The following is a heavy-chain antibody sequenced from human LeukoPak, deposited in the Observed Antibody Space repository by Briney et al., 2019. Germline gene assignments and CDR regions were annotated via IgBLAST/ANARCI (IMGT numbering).Heavy chain of an antibody. V-gene: IGHV3-30*18. D-gene: IGHD6-25*01. CDR3: AKAFRGQRYYFDY. CDR2: ISYDGSNK. J-gene: IGHJ4*02. Sequence: GGSLRLSCAASGFTFGDYGMHWVRQAPGKGLEWVAVISYDGSNKYYADSVKGRFTISRDNSKNTLYMEMNSLRAEDTAVYYCAKAFRGQRYYFDYWGQGTLVTVSS. CDR1: GFTFGDYG.